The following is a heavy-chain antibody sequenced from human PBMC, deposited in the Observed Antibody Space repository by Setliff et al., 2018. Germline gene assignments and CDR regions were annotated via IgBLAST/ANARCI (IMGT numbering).Heavy chain of an antibody. CDR1: GFTFSSFA. CDR2: IKGDDSER. V-gene: IGHV3-7*04. D-gene: IGHD2-2*01. J-gene: IGHJ3*02. Sequence: GGSLRLSCAASGFTFSSFAMAWVRQAPGKGLEWVANIKGDDSERYYVDSVKGRFTVSRDNVKNSLFLQMDSLRVNDTAVYYCGRAGKPYAIDIWGQGTMVTVSS. CDR3: GRAGKPYAIDI.